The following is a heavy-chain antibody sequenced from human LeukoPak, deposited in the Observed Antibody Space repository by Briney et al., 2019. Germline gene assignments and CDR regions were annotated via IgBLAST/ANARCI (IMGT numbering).Heavy chain of an antibody. CDR3: ARGLRWPNWFDP. Sequence: ASVKVSCKASGYTFTSYGISGVRQAPGQGLEWMGWISAYNGNTNYAQKLQGRVTMTTDTSTSTAHMELTSLRSDDTAVYYCARGLRWPNWFDPWGQGTLVTVSS. V-gene: IGHV1-18*01. CDR2: ISAYNGNT. CDR1: GYTFTSYG. J-gene: IGHJ5*02. D-gene: IGHD2-15*01.